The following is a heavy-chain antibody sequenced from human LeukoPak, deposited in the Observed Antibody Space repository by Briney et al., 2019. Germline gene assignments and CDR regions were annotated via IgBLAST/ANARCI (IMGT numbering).Heavy chain of an antibody. CDR2: ITSDGSST. J-gene: IGHJ4*02. D-gene: IGHD1-1*01. CDR3: VRDGIATGGDFDY. CDR1: GFTFDDYG. Sequence: GGSLRLSCAASGFTFDDYGMSWVRQAPGKGLVWVSRITSDGSSTTYADSVKGRFTISRDNAKNTLYLQMNSLRAEDTAVYYCVRDGIATGGDFDYWGQGTLVTVSS. V-gene: IGHV3-74*01.